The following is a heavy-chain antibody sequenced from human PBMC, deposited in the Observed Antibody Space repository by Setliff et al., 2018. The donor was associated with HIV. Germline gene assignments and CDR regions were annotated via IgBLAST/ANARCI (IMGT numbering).Heavy chain of an antibody. D-gene: IGHD1-1*01. V-gene: IGHV4-39*01. CDR2: VPYSGTT. CDR3: ARHEGVLQEGGGFDS. J-gene: IGHJ4*02. Sequence: KASETLSLTCSVSGGSLKNMNYYWAWIRRAPGKGMEWIASVPYSGTTLQNPSLHGRVTLFVHPSGNQFSLNLRSVTAADTAVYYCARHEGVLQEGGGFDSWGQGTPVTVSS. CDR1: GGSLKNMNYY.